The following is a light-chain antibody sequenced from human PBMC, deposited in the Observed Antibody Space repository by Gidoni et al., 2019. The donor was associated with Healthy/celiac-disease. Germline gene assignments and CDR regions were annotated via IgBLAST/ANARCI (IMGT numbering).Light chain of an antibody. CDR3: SSYTSSSTVI. J-gene: IGLJ2*01. CDR2: DVS. CDR1: GSDVGGYNY. Sequence: QSALTQPASVSGSPGQSITISCTGTGSDVGGYNYVSWYQQHPGKAPKLMIYDVSNRPSGVSDRFSGSKSCNMASLTISGLQAEDEADYYCSSYTSSSTVIFGGGTKLTVL. V-gene: IGLV2-14*03.